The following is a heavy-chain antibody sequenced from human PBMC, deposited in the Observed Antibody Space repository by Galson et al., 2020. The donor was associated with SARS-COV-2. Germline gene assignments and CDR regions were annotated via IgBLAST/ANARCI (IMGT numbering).Heavy chain of an antibody. CDR3: ARQRGYSGYDYWYYGMDV. CDR2: IYPGDSDT. J-gene: IGHJ6*02. Sequence: GESLKISCKGSGYIFTSYWIGWVRQMPGKGLEWMGIIYPGDSDTRYSPSFQGQVTISADKSISTAYLQWSSLKASDTAMYYCARQRGYSGYDYWYYGMDVWGQGTTVTVSS. D-gene: IGHD5-12*01. CDR1: GYIFTSYW. V-gene: IGHV5-51*01.